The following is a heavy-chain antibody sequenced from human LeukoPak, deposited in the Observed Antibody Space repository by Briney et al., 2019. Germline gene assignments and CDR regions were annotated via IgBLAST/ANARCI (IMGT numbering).Heavy chain of an antibody. D-gene: IGHD3-16*01. CDR3: ARGSSWSYDS. Sequence: GGSLRLSCAAPGFTFSSYSMYWVRQAPGKGLEWVSSISNSGNNIYYPDSVKGRFTTSRDNAKSSLYLQMSSLRVEDTAVYYCARGSSWSYDSWGRGTLVTVSS. CDR1: GFTFSSYS. V-gene: IGHV3-21*06. CDR2: ISNSGNNI. J-gene: IGHJ5*02.